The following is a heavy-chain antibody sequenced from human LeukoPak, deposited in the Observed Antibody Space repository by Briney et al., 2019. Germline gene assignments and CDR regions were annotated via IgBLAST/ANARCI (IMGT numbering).Heavy chain of an antibody. D-gene: IGHD5-18*01. CDR2: IYAGYSDT. CDR3: ARRSLTTGDSYV. J-gene: IGHJ4*02. V-gene: IGHV5-51*01. Sequence: GESLKISCKGSGYSFTIYWIGWVRQIPGKGLEWMGIIYAGYSDTRYSPSFQGQVTIAADKSISTAYLQWSSLKASDTAMYYCARRSLTTGDSYVWGQGTLVTVSS. CDR1: GYSFTIYW.